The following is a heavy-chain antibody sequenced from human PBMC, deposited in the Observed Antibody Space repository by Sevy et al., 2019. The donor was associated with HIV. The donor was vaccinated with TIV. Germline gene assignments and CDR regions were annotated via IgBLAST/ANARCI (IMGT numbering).Heavy chain of an antibody. D-gene: IGHD3-22*01. CDR1: GFTFSNYG. CDR2: IWYDGSNK. J-gene: IGHJ3*02. CDR3: GRGWVVVLISRADLAFDI. V-gene: IGHV3-33*01. Sequence: GGSLRLSCAASGFTFSNYGMHWVRQAPGKGLEWVAVIWYDGSNKYYADSVKGRFTISRDNSKNTLYLQMNSLRAEDAAVYYCGRGWVVVLISRADLAFDIWGQGTMVTVSS.